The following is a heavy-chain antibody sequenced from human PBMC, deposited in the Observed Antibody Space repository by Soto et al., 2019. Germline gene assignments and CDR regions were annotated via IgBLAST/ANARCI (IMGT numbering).Heavy chain of an antibody. V-gene: IGHV3-21*01. CDR1: GFTFSSYS. J-gene: IGHJ4*02. Sequence: DVQLVESGGGLVKPGGSLRLSCAASGFTFSSYSMNWVRQAPGKGLEWVSSISSSSSYIYYADSVKGRFTISRDNAKNSLYLQMNSLRAEDTAVYYCARDRGCSGGSCYSLDYWGQGTLVTVSS. CDR2: ISSSSSYI. CDR3: ARDRGCSGGSCYSLDY. D-gene: IGHD2-15*01.